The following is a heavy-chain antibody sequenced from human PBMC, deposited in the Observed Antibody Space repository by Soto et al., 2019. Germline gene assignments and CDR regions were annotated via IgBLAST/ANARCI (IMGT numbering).Heavy chain of an antibody. CDR3: AGGRRHCSITSCRGFWFDP. Sequence: EVQLVESGGGLVQPGGSLRLSCAASGLTFSSYWMTWVRQAPGKGLEWVANIRQDGGEKYYVDSVKGRFTISRDNAKDSLYLQMSSLRAEDTAVYYCAGGRRHCSITSCRGFWFDPWGQGTLVTVSS. D-gene: IGHD2-2*01. CDR2: IRQDGGEK. V-gene: IGHV3-7*01. CDR1: GLTFSSYW. J-gene: IGHJ5*02.